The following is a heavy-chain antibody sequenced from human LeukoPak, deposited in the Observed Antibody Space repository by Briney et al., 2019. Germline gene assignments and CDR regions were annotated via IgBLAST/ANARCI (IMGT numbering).Heavy chain of an antibody. CDR3: ARESQWSRAFDY. V-gene: IGHV1-69*01. CDR1: GGTFSSYA. J-gene: IGHJ4*02. Sequence: SVKVSCKASGGTFSSYAISWVRQAPGQGLEWMGGIIPIFGTPNYAQKFQGRVTITADESTSTAYMELSSLRSEDTAVYYCARESQWSRAFDYWGQGALVTVSS. CDR2: IIPIFGTP. D-gene: IGHD2-8*01.